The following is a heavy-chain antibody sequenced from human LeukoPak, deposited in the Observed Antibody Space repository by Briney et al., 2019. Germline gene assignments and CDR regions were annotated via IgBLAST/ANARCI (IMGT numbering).Heavy chain of an antibody. J-gene: IGHJ4*02. CDR3: TMIVVVITPIDS. CDR2: IRSKAYGGTT. Sequence: GGSLRLSCTASGFTFGDYAMSWVRQAPGKGLEWVGFIRSKAYGGTTEYAASVKGRFTISTHDSKSIPYLQMNSLKTEDTAVYYCTMIVVVITPIDSWGQETLLTVSS. D-gene: IGHD3-22*01. CDR1: GFTFGDYA. V-gene: IGHV3-49*04.